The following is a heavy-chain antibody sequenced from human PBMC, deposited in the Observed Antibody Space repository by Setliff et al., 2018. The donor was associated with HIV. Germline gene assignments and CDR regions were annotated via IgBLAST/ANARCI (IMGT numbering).Heavy chain of an antibody. J-gene: IGHJ4*02. CDR1: GGSFSDYH. V-gene: IGHV4-59*10. Sequence: SETLSLTCVVYGGSFSDYHWAWIRQPAGKGLEWIGHIYTSGSPHYKSSLTSRLTISLDTSKNQFSLKLTSVTAADTAVYFCARFVLVWFDVSRSGMQDPYVFDNWGQGILVTVSS. D-gene: IGHD3-10*01. CDR3: ARFVLVWFDVSRSGMQDPYVFDN. CDR2: IYTSGSP.